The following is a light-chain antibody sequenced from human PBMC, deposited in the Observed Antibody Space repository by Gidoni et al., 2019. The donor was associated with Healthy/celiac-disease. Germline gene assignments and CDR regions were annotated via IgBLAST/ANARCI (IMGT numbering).Light chain of an antibody. V-gene: IGKV1-12*01. CDR3: HQDNSFPPAT. J-gene: IGKJ4*01. CDR1: PGIIIW. Sequence: DIQMTQSPSSVSSSVVDRVTITCRASPGIIIWLPWYHQKQGKAPQPLIYSASSMQIGVPSRFSGSGSATALSIPTSSLQHDDFVTDYCHQDNSFPPATFGGGTKVEIK. CDR2: SAS.